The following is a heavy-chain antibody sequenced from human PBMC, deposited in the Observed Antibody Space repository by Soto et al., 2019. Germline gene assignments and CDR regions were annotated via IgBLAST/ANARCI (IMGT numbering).Heavy chain of an antibody. Sequence: ASVKVSCKASGYTFTSYGISWVRQAPGQWLEWMGWISAYNGNTNYAQKLQGRVTMTTDTSTSTAYMELRSLRSDDTAVYYCARDYISRYYYDSSGYYLRWFDPWGQGTLVTVSS. D-gene: IGHD3-22*01. CDR2: ISAYNGNT. J-gene: IGHJ5*02. CDR3: ARDYISRYYYDSSGYYLRWFDP. CDR1: GYTFTSYG. V-gene: IGHV1-18*01.